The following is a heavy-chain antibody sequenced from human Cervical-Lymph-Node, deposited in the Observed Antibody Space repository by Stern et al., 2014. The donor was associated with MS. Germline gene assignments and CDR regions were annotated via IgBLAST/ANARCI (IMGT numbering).Heavy chain of an antibody. CDR3: ARQRYFDY. Sequence: VQLLDTGPEVKRPGESLKIYCHASGYNFTSYWIGRGRQMSGEGLEWIAIIFPGGSDIRYSPSFQGRVTISADKSSSTAYLHWNNLKASDTAIYYCARQRYFDYWGQGTLVTVSS. CDR2: IFPGGSDI. CDR1: GYNFTSYW. J-gene: IGHJ4*02. V-gene: IGHV5-51*01.